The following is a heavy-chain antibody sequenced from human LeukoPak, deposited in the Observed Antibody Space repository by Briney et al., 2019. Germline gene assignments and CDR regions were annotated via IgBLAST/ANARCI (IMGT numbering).Heavy chain of an antibody. V-gene: IGHV5-51*01. CDR1: GYSFSNFW. J-gene: IGHJ4*02. CDR2: ISPGDSDT. CDR3: ARHGDSYDSPYDN. Sequence: GESLKISCNGSGYSFSNFWIVWVRQMPGKGLGWLGIISPGDSDTTYNPSSQGDVTISADKSISPAYLQWSSLKASEPAMYFCARHGDSYDSPYDNWGQGALVTVSS. D-gene: IGHD5-12*01.